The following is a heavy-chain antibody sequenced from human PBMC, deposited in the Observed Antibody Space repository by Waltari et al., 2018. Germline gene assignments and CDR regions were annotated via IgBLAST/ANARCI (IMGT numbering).Heavy chain of an antibody. D-gene: IGHD2-15*01. J-gene: IGHJ6*03. CDR2: MNPNSGNT. V-gene: IGHV1-8*03. Sequence: QVQLVQSGAEVKKPGASVKVSCKASGYTFTSYDINWVRQATGQGIEWMGWMNPNSGNTGYAQKFQGRVTITRNTSISTAYMELSSLRSEDTAVYYCARELTDCSGGSCSYYYYYMDVWGKGTTVTVSS. CDR1: GYTFTSYD. CDR3: ARELTDCSGGSCSYYYYYMDV.